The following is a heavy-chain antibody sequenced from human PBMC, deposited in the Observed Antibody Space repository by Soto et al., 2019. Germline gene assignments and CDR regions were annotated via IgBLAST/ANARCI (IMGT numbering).Heavy chain of an antibody. J-gene: IGHJ6*02. CDR2: TYYRSKWYN. V-gene: IGHV6-1*01. CDR1: GDSVSSNSAA. D-gene: IGHD1-26*01. Sequence: SQTLSLTCVISGDSVSSNSAAWNWIRQSPSRGLEWLGRTYYRSKWYNDYAVSVKSRITINPDTSKNQFSLQLNSVTPEDTAVYYCARGTGSYYGYYYYGMDVWGQGTTVTVSS. CDR3: ARGTGSYYGYYYYGMDV.